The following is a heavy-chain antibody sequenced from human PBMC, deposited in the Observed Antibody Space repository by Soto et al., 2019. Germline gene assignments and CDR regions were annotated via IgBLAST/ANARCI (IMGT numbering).Heavy chain of an antibody. Sequence: GSLRLSCAASGITFTGYAMGWVRQPAGKGLEWVSIFHTGLTTTKYADSVKGRFTISRDDAKNSLYLQMNSLRVEDTAVYYCARVYDILTSAWLDPWGQGTLVTVSS. V-gene: IGHV3-23*03. J-gene: IGHJ5*02. D-gene: IGHD3-9*01. CDR2: FHTGLTTT. CDR3: ARVYDILTSAWLDP. CDR1: GITFTGYA.